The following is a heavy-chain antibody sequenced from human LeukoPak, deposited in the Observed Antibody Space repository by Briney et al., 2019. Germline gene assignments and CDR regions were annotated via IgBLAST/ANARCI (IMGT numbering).Heavy chain of an antibody. D-gene: IGHD2-2*01. CDR1: GGSISSSSYS. J-gene: IGHJ3*02. CDR3: ATQNVYCSSTSCFDAFDI. CDR2: IYYSGST. V-gene: IGHV4-39*01. Sequence: SETLSLTCTVSGGSISSSSYSWGWIRQPPGKGLEWIGSIYYSGSTYYNPSLKSRVTISVDTSKNQFSLKLSSVTAADTAVYYCATQNVYCSSTSCFDAFDIWGQGTMVTVSS.